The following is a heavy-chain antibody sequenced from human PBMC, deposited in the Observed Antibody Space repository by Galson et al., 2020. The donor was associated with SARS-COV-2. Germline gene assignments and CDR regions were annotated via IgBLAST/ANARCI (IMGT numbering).Heavy chain of an antibody. Sequence: SLKISCAASGFTFDDYAMHWVRQAPGKGLEWVSGISWNSGSIGYADSVKGRFTISRDNAKNSLYLQMNSLRAEDTALYYCAKGYYGSGSYWDYWGQGTLVTVSS. CDR1: GFTFDDYA. CDR2: ISWNSGSI. J-gene: IGHJ4*02. CDR3: AKGYYGSGSYWDY. D-gene: IGHD3-10*01. V-gene: IGHV3-9*01.